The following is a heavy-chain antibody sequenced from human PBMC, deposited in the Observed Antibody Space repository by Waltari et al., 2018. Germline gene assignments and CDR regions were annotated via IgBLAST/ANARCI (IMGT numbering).Heavy chain of an antibody. D-gene: IGHD4-4*01. V-gene: IGHV1-8*01. CDR2: MNPTSCNT. CDR3: ARSYTNYPDY. CDR1: GYTVTSYD. Sequence: QVQLVQSGAEGKKTGASVEGSCKASGYTVTSYDINWVRQATGQGLEWMGWMNPTSCNTGYAQKFQGRVTMTSNTSISTAYMELSSLRSEDTAVYYCARSYTNYPDYWGQGTLVTVSS. J-gene: IGHJ4*02.